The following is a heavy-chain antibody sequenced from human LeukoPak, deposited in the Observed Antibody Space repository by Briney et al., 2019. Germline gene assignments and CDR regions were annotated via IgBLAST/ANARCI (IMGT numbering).Heavy chain of an antibody. D-gene: IGHD1-26*01. Sequence: PGGSLRLSCAASGFTFSSYSMNWVRQAPGKGLEWVSYISSSSSTIYYADSVKGRFTISRDNAKNSLYLQMNSLRAEGTAVYYCARDRGYSGSYWGFDYWGKGTLVTVSS. CDR3: ARDRGYSGSYWGFDY. CDR1: GFTFSSYS. V-gene: IGHV3-48*01. CDR2: ISSSSSTI. J-gene: IGHJ4*02.